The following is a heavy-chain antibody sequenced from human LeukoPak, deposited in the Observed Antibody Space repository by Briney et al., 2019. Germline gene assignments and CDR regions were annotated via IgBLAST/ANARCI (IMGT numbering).Heavy chain of an antibody. Sequence: ASVKVSCKASGYRFTNYGISWVRQAPGQGLEWMGWISPYNGNTIYAQKLQGRVTMTTDTSTSTAYMELRSLRSDDTAVYYCARGSPPRVYYDRSGYYSYYFDYWGQGTLVTVSS. J-gene: IGHJ4*02. V-gene: IGHV1-18*01. CDR2: ISPYNGNT. D-gene: IGHD3-22*01. CDR1: GYRFTNYG. CDR3: ARGSPPRVYYDRSGYYSYYFDY.